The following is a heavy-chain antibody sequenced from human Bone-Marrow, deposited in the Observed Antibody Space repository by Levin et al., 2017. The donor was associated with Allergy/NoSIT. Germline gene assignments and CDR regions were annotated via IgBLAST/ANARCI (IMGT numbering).Heavy chain of an antibody. V-gene: IGHV3-74*01. CDR2: IRSDGTGT. D-gene: IGHD3-16*01. J-gene: IGHJ5*02. CDR1: GFTFGSYW. CDR3: AKDDYASA. Sequence: GESLKISCAASGFTFGSYWMHWVRQAPGKGLVWVSRIRSDGTGTTYADSVKGRFTISRDNAKNTLYLQMNSLRAEDTAVYYCAKDDYASAWGQGTRVTVSS.